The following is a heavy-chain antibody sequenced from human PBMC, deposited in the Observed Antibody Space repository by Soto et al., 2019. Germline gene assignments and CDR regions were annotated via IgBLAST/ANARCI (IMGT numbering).Heavy chain of an antibody. CDR2: IYYSGST. D-gene: IGHD6-13*01. CDR1: GGSISSYY. Sequence: SETLSLTCTVSGGSISSYYWSWIRQPPGKGLEWIGYIYYSGSTNYNPSLKSRVTISVDTSKNQFSLKLSSVTAADTAVYYCAREADGSSRNYYYYYMDAWGKGTTVTVSS. CDR3: AREADGSSRNYYYYYMDA. V-gene: IGHV4-59*01. J-gene: IGHJ6*03.